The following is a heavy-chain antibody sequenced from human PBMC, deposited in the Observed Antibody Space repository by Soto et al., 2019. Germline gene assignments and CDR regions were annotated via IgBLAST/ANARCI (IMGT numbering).Heavy chain of an antibody. J-gene: IGHJ4*02. CDR1: GGSFSGYY. Sequence: PPETLSLTSAVYGGSFSGYYWSWIRQPPGKGMEWIGEINHSGSTNYNPSLESRVTISVDTSKNQFSLKLSSVTAADVAVYYCARRLDYYNSSGYFLGCFYFDYWGQGTLVTVSS. V-gene: IGHV4-34*01. D-gene: IGHD3-22*01. CDR3: ARRLDYYNSSGYFLGCFYFDY. CDR2: INHSGST.